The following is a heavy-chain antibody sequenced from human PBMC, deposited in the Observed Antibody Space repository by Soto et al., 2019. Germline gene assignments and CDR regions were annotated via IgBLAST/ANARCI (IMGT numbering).Heavy chain of an antibody. V-gene: IGHV4-59*01. CDR2: INYSGRS. J-gene: IGHJ5*02. CDR1: GDSSSTYY. Sequence: QVQLQESGPGLVKSSETLSLTCSVSGDSSSTYYWGWIRQPPGKGLEWIGYINYSGRSNHNPSLKSRLSISVDASKTQVSLKLNSVTAADTAVYYCARSYCADSVSCNWFDPWGQGTLVVVSS. CDR3: ARSYCADSVSCNWFDP. D-gene: IGHD2-8*02.